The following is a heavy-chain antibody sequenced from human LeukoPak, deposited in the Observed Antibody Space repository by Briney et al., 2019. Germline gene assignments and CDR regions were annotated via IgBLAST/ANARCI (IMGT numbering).Heavy chain of an antibody. V-gene: IGHV4-59*08. CDR2: IYYSGST. CDR1: GGSISSYY. CDR3: ARHLWFGELGYYYYGMDV. Sequence: SETLSLTCTVSGGSISSYYWSWIRQPPGKGLEWIGYIYYSGSTNYNPSLKSRVTIPVDTSKNQFSLKLSSVTAADTAVYYCARHLWFGELGYYYYGMDVWGQGTTVTVSS. J-gene: IGHJ6*02. D-gene: IGHD3-10*01.